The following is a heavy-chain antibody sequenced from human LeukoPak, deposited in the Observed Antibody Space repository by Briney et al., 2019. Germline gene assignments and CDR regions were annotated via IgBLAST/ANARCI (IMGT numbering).Heavy chain of an antibody. V-gene: IGHV4-59*08. Sequence: SETLSLTCTVSGGSISSYYWSWIRQPPGKGLEWIGYIYYSGSTNYNPSLKSRVTISVDTSKNQFSLKLSSVTAADTAVYYCARQTRGSYYGYWGQGTLVTVSS. J-gene: IGHJ4*02. D-gene: IGHD1-26*01. CDR2: IYYSGST. CDR3: ARQTRGSYYGY. CDR1: GGSISSYY.